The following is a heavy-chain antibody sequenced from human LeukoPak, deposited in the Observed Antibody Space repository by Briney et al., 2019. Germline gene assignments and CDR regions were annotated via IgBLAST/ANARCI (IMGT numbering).Heavy chain of an antibody. CDR3: AKDAAGPEY. Sequence: GGSLRLSCAASGFTFSEYSMTWVRQSPGKGLFWVSGISAGGGSTYYADSVKGRFTISRDNSRNTLYLQMSSLRAEDTAVYYCAKDAAGPEYWGQGTLVTVSS. D-gene: IGHD6-13*01. V-gene: IGHV3-23*01. CDR2: ISAGGGST. J-gene: IGHJ4*02. CDR1: GFTFSEYS.